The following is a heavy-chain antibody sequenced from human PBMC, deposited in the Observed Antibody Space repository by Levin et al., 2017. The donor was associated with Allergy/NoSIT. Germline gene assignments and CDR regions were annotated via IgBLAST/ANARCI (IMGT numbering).Heavy chain of an antibody. CDR2: INHSGST. CDR3: ARATRGYSYGIYWYFDL. Sequence: SETLSLTCAVYGGSFSGYYWSWIRQPPGKGLEWIGEINHSGSTNYNPSLKSRVTISVDTSKNQFSLKLSSVTAADTAVYYCARATRGYSYGIYWYFDLWGRGTLVTVSS. V-gene: IGHV4-34*01. J-gene: IGHJ2*01. D-gene: IGHD5-18*01. CDR1: GGSFSGYY.